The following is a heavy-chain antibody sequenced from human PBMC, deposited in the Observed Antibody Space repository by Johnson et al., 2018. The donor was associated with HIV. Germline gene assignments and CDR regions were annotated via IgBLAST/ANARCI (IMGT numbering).Heavy chain of an antibody. J-gene: IGHJ3*02. D-gene: IGHD5-24*01. V-gene: IGHV3-11*04. CDR2: ISSSGSTI. CDR1: GFTFSDYY. Sequence: QVQLVESGGGLVKPGGSLRLSCAASGFTFSDYYMSWIRQAPRKGLEWLSYISSSGSTIYYADSVKGRFTISRDNSKNTLYLQMSSLRAEDTAVYYCARACRDGYTCDVYDIWGQGTMLTVSS. CDR3: ARACRDGYTCDVYDI.